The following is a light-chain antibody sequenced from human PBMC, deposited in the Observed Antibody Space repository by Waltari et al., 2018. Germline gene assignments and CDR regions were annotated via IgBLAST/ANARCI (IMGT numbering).Light chain of an antibody. V-gene: IGLV3-19*01. CDR2: GKE. Sequence: SSELTQGPDVSVALGPTVKNTCHGDSLRTSYASWYQVKPGQAPVLALFGKEKRPSGIPDRISGYSSGTTSSLTITGAQAEDEADYYCHSRKGSDNQVVFGGGTKLTVL. J-gene: IGLJ3*02. CDR3: HSRKGSDNQVV. CDR1: SLRTSY.